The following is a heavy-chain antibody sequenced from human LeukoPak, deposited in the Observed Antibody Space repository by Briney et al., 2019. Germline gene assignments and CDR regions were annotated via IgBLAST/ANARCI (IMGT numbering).Heavy chain of an antibody. CDR1: GYSFTSYW. CDR2: IYPGDSDT. Sequence: ESLKISCKGSGYSFTSYWIGWVRQMPGKGLEWMGIIYPGDSDTRYSPSCQGQVTISADKSISTAYLQWSSLKASDTAMYYCARDGYDSSGYSDPLYGMDVWGQGTTVTVSS. J-gene: IGHJ6*02. V-gene: IGHV5-51*01. D-gene: IGHD3-22*01. CDR3: ARDGYDSSGYSDPLYGMDV.